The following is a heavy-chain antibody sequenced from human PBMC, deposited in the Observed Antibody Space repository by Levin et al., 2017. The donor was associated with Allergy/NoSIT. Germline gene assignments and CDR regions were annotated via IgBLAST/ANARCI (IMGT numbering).Heavy chain of an antibody. J-gene: IGHJ4*02. CDR3: ARRDSDGSNSFDY. V-gene: IGHV5-51*01. CDR2: IFPGDSDT. D-gene: IGHD4-23*01. CDR1: GYSFTSCW. Sequence: GGSLRLSCQASGYSFTSCWFGRVRQRPGKGLEWMGLIFPGDSDTRVSPSFQGQIIMSVDKSISTAYLQWTSLKASDSAMYYCARRDSDGSNSFDYWGQGTLVIVSS.